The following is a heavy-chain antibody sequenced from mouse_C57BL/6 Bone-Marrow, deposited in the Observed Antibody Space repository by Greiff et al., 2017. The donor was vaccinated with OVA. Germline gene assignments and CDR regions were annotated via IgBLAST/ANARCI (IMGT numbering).Heavy chain of an antibody. J-gene: IGHJ3*01. V-gene: IGHV1-81*01. CDR2: IYPRSGNT. CDR1: GYTFTSYG. CDR3: LLPPTAY. D-gene: IGHD2-10*01. Sequence: QVQLKESGAELARPGASVKLSCKASGYTFTSYGISWVKQRTGQGLEWIGEIYPRSGNTYYNEKFKGKATLTADKSSSTAYMELRSLTSEDSAVYFCLLPPTAYWGQGTLVTVSA.